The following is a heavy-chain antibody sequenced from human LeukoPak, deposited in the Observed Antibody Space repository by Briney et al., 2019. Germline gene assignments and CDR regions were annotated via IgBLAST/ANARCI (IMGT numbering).Heavy chain of an antibody. J-gene: IGHJ3*02. D-gene: IGHD3-22*01. Sequence: ASVKVSCKASGYTFTGYYMHWVRQAPGQGLEWMGWINPNSGGTNYAQKFQGRVTMTRDTSISTAYMELSRLRSDDTAVYYCARVLQLSYYYDSSGLHGDAFDIWGQGTMVTVSS. CDR3: ARVLQLSYYYDSSGLHGDAFDI. V-gene: IGHV1-2*02. CDR1: GYTFTGYY. CDR2: INPNSGGT.